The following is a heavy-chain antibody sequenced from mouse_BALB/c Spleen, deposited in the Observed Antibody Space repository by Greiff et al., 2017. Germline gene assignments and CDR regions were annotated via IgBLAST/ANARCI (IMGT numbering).Heavy chain of an antibody. CDR3: ARSPSYYAMDY. CDR1: GFTFSSFG. Sequence: EVQLVESGGGLVQPGGSRKLSCAASGFTFSSFGMHWVRQAPEKGLEWVAYISSGSSTIYYADTVKGRFTISRDNPKNTLFLQMTSLRSEDTAMYYCARSPSYYAMDYWGQGTSVTVSS. J-gene: IGHJ4*01. V-gene: IGHV5-17*02. CDR2: ISSGSSTI.